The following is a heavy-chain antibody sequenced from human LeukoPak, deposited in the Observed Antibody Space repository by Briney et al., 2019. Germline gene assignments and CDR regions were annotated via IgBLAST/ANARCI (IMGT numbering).Heavy chain of an antibody. CDR1: GYTFTSYY. J-gene: IGHJ4*02. V-gene: IGHV1-46*01. Sequence: ASVKVSCKVSGYTFTSYYMHWVRQAPGQGLEWMGIINPSGGSTSYAQKFQGRVTMTRDMSTSTVYMELSSLRSEGTAVYYCARGELGDAFDYWGQGTLVTVSS. D-gene: IGHD7-27*01. CDR3: ARGELGDAFDY. CDR2: INPSGGST.